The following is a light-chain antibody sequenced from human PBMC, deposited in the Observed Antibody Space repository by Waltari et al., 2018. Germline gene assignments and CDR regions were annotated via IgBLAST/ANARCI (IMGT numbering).Light chain of an antibody. V-gene: IGKV1-39*01. J-gene: IGKJ1*01. Sequence: DIQMTQAPSSLSASVGDRVTTTCRASPTISSDLNWYQQKPGKAPHLLIYTASSLQSGVPSRFSGSVSGTDFTLTISSLQPEDFATYYCQQSSSTPPWTFGQGTKVEIK. CDR2: TAS. CDR1: PTISSD. CDR3: QQSSSTPPWT.